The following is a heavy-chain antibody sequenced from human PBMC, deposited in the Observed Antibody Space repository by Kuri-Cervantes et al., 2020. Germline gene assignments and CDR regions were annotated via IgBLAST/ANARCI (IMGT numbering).Heavy chain of an antibody. CDR1: GFTFSSYW. CDR3: ATLRGFTDYGDFYWYFDL. CDR2: ISSDGSST. D-gene: IGHD4-17*01. J-gene: IGHJ2*01. V-gene: IGHV3-74*01. Sequence: GESLKISCAASGFTFSSYWMHWVRQAPGKGLVWVSRISSDGSSTIYADSVKGRFTISRDNAKNTLSLQMNSLRVEDTAVYYRATLRGFTDYGDFYWYFDLWGRGTLVTVSS.